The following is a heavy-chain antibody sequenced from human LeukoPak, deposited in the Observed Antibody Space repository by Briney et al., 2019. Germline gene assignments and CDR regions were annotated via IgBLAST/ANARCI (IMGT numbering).Heavy chain of an antibody. D-gene: IGHD3-22*01. Sequence: GGSLRLSCAASGFTFSSYAMSWVRQAPGKGLEWVANIKQDGSEKNYVDSVKGRVTISRDNAKKSVYLQMNSLRAEDTAVYYCAKTYYYDGSGYYRHFDYWGQGTLVTVSS. CDR1: GFTFSSYA. V-gene: IGHV3-7*01. CDR3: AKTYYYDGSGYYRHFDY. CDR2: IKQDGSEK. J-gene: IGHJ4*02.